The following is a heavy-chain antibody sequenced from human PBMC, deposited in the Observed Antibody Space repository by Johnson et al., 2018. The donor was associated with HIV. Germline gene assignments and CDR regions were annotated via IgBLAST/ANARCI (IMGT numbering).Heavy chain of an antibody. CDR3: ARDRSYYHSSGYYYSDAFYI. CDR2: IYSGGST. V-gene: IGHV3-66*01. D-gene: IGHD3-22*01. J-gene: IGHJ3*02. CDR1: GFTVSSNY. Sequence: VQLVESGGGLVQPGGSLRLSCAASGFTVSSNYMSWVRQAPGKGLESVSVIYSGGSTYYADSVKGRFIISRDNSKNSLYLQMNSLRAEDTAVYYCARDRSYYHSSGYYYSDAFYIWGQGTMVTVSS.